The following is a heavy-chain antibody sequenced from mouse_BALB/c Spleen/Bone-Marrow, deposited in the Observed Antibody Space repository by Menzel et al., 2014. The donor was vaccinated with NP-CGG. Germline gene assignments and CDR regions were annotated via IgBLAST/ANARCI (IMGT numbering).Heavy chain of an antibody. CDR1: GYTFTSYW. J-gene: IGHJ2*01. Sequence: LQQPGSELVRPGASVKLSCKASGYTFTSYWMHWVRQRHGQGLEWIGNIYPGSGRTYYDEKFKNKVSLTVDTSSSTAYMHLSSLTSEDSAVYYCTRREGAYYGNYVGYFDYWGQGTTLTVSS. CDR3: TRREGAYYGNYVGYFDY. D-gene: IGHD2-10*01. CDR2: IYPGSGRT. V-gene: IGHV1S22*01.